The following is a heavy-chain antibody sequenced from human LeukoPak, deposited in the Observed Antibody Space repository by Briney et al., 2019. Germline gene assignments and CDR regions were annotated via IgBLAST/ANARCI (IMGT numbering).Heavy chain of an antibody. CDR2: IRYDGSNK. Sequence: GGSLRLSCAASGFTFSSYGTHWVRQAPGKGLEWVAFIRYDGSNKYYADSVKGRFTISRDNSKNTLYLQMNSLRAEDTAVYYCAKDPTYCSSTSCYYYYYYMDVWGKGTTVTVSS. J-gene: IGHJ6*03. D-gene: IGHD2-2*01. CDR3: AKDPTYCSSTSCYYYYYYMDV. CDR1: GFTFSSYG. V-gene: IGHV3-30*02.